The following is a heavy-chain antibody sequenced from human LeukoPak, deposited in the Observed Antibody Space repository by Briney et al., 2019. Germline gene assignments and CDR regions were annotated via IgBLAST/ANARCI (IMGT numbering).Heavy chain of an antibody. CDR1: GGSISSYY. D-gene: IGHD6-19*01. Sequence: KPSETLSLTCTVSGGSISSYYWSWIRQPPGKGLEWIGYIYYSGSTNYNPSLKSRVTTSVDTSKNQFSLKLSSVTAADTAVYYCARVKRDSSGWYSFNFDYWGQGTLVTVSS. CDR3: ARVKRDSSGWYSFNFDY. V-gene: IGHV4-59*01. J-gene: IGHJ4*02. CDR2: IYYSGST.